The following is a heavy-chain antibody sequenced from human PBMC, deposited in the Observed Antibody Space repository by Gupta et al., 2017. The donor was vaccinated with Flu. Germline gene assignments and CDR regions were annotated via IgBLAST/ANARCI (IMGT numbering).Heavy chain of an antibody. V-gene: IGHV3-15*01. D-gene: IGHD6-13*01. J-gene: IGHJ4*02. CDR1: GFTFSNAW. CDR2: IKSKTDGGTT. Sequence: EVQLVESGGGLVKPGGSLRLSCAASGFTFSNAWMSWVRQAPGKGLEWVGRIKSKTDGGTTDYAAPVKGRFTISRDDSKNTLYLQMNSLKTEDTAVYYCTRDSYRALIAAAGTFDYWGQGTLVTVSS. CDR3: TRDSYRALIAAAGTFDY.